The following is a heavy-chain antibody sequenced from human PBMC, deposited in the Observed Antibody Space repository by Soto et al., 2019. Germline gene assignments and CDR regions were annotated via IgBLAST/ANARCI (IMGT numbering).Heavy chain of an antibody. J-gene: IGHJ4*02. CDR2: ISYDGSNK. V-gene: IGHV3-30-3*01. D-gene: IGHD2-15*01. CDR3: ASHSGGYCSGGSCYSLGY. CDR1: GFTFSSYA. Sequence: QVQLVESGGGVVQPGRSPRLSCAASGFTFSSYAMHWVRQAPGKGLEWVAVISYDGSNKYYADSVKGRFTISRDNSKNTLYLQMNSLRAEDTAVYYCASHSGGYCSGGSCYSLGYWGQGTLVTVSS.